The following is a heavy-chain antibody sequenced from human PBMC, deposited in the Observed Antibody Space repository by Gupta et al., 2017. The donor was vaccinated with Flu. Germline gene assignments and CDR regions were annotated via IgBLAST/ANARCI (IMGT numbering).Heavy chain of an antibody. CDR2: ISGSGGST. D-gene: IGHD2-15*01. V-gene: IGHV3-23*01. CDR1: GFTFSGFA. Sequence: EVQLLESGVGLVQPGGSLRLSCAASGFTFSGFAISWVRQAPGKGLEWVSAISGSGGSTYYADSVKGRFTISRDNSKNTLYLQMNSLRAEDTAVYYCAKDVGGYCSGGSCYPGDWGQGTLVTVSS. J-gene: IGHJ4*02. CDR3: AKDVGGYCSGGSCYPGD.